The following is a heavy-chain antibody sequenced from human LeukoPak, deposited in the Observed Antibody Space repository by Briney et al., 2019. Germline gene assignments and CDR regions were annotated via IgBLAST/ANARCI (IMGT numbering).Heavy chain of an antibody. D-gene: IGHD6-19*01. Sequence: ASVKVSCKASGYTFTGYYMHCVRQAPGQGLERRGWINPNSVGTNYAQKFQGRVTMTRDTSISTAYMELSRLRSDDTAVYYCARNRAVAGMAWFDPWGQGTLVTVSS. J-gene: IGHJ5*02. CDR2: INPNSVGT. CDR3: ARNRAVAGMAWFDP. V-gene: IGHV1-2*02. CDR1: GYTFTGYY.